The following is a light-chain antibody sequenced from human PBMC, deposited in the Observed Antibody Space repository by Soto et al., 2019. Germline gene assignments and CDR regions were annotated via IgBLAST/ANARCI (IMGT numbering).Light chain of an antibody. CDR3: MQHRQSWT. CDR1: QSLLHSNGYNY. CDR2: LGS. J-gene: IGKJ1*01. V-gene: IGKV2-28*01. Sequence: ITMTPSPLSLPATPGEPAATSCMASQSLLHSNGYNYLDWYLQKPGQSPQLLIYLGSNRASGVPDRFSGSGSGTDFTLKISRVEAEDVGVYYCMQHRQSWTFGQGTKVDIK.